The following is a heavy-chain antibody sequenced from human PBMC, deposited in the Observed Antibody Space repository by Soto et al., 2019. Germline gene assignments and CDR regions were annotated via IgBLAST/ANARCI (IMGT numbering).Heavy chain of an antibody. Sequence: EVQLVQSGAEVKKPGESLRISCKGSGYSFTSYWISWVRQMPGKGLEWMGRIDPSDSYTNYSPSFQGHVTISADKSISTAYLQWSSLKASDTAMYYCARLCCLEWLLSDHAFDIWGQGTMVTVSS. CDR2: IDPSDSYT. CDR3: ARLCCLEWLLSDHAFDI. J-gene: IGHJ3*02. CDR1: GYSFTSYW. D-gene: IGHD3-3*01. V-gene: IGHV5-10-1*03.